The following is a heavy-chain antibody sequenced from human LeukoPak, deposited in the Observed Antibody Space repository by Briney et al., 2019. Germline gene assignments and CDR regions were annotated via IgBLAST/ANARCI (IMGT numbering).Heavy chain of an antibody. CDR3: ARRRRWLQLSYFDY. V-gene: IGHV4-39*07. D-gene: IGHD5-24*01. Sequence: SETLSLTCNVSGGSISSSSYYWGWIRQPPGKGLEWIGSIYYSGSTYYNPSLKSRVTISVDTSKNQFSLKLSSVTAADTAVYYCARRRRWLQLSYFDYWGQGTLVTVSS. J-gene: IGHJ4*02. CDR1: GGSISSSSYY. CDR2: IYYSGST.